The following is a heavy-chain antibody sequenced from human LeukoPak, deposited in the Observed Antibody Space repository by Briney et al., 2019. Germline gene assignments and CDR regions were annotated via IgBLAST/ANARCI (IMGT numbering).Heavy chain of an antibody. D-gene: IGHD1-7*01. V-gene: IGHV1-46*01. CDR2: INPSGGST. Sequence: ASVKVSCKASGYTFTSYYMHWVRQAPGQGLEWMGIINPSGGSTSYAQKFQGRVTMTRDTSTSTVYMELSSLRSEDTAVYYCARDPRNYENTYYYYGMDLWGQGTTVTVPS. J-gene: IGHJ6*02. CDR1: GYTFTSYY. CDR3: ARDPRNYENTYYYYGMDL.